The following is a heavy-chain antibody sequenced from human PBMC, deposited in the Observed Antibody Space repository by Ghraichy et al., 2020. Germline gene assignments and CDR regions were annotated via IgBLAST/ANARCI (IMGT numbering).Heavy chain of an antibody. V-gene: IGHV4-61*01. J-gene: IGHJ4*02. Sequence: SETLSLTCTVSGGSVSSGSYYWSWIRQPPGKGLEWIGYIYYSGSTNYNTSLKSRVTISVDTSKNQFSLKLSSVTAAETAVYNCVCRGSSGHKDYWSQGTLVTVAS. D-gene: IGHD6-19*01. CDR3: VCRGSSGHKDY. CDR2: IYYSGST. CDR1: GGSVSSGSYY.